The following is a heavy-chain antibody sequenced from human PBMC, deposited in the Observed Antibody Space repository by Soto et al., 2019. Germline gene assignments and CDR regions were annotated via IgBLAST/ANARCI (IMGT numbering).Heavy chain of an antibody. J-gene: IGHJ6*03. V-gene: IGHV1-8*01. CDR1: GYTFTRYD. Sequence: ASVNVSCKASGYTFTRYDINWVRQATGQGLEWMGWMNPNSGNTGYAQKFQGRVTMTRNTSISTAYMELSSLRSEDTAVYYCARGSPYYYYYYMDVWGKGTTVTVSS. CDR3: ARGSPYYYYYYMDV. CDR2: MNPNSGNT.